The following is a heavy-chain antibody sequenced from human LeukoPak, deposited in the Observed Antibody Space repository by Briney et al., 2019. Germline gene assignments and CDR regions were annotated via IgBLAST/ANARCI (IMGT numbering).Heavy chain of an antibody. D-gene: IGHD4-11*01. Sequence: ASVKVSCKASGHTLTDYYIHWVRQAPGQGLEWMGWINPSSGVTNYAQKFQGRVTLTRDTPISTAYMEVSRLRSDDTAVYYCARAHMTTVTLGDYWGQGSLVTVSS. CDR2: INPSSGVT. CDR1: GHTLTDYY. J-gene: IGHJ4*02. CDR3: ARAHMTTVTLGDY. V-gene: IGHV1-2*02.